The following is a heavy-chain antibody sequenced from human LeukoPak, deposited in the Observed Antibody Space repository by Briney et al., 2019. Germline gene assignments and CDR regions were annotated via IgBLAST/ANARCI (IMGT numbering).Heavy chain of an antibody. J-gene: IGHJ4*02. D-gene: IGHD3-22*01. Sequence: PSETLSLTCAVYGGSFSGYYWSWIRQPPGKGLEWIGEINHSGSTNYNPSLKSRVTISVGTYKNHFSLKLSSVTAADTVVYYCARVYPPGCYDSSGYCHFDYWGQGTLVTVSS. V-gene: IGHV4-34*01. CDR2: INHSGST. CDR1: GGSFSGYY. CDR3: ARVYPPGCYDSSGYCHFDY.